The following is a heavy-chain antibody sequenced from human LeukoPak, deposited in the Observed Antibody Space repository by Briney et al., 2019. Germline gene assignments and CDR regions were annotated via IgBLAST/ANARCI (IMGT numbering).Heavy chain of an antibody. CDR1: GGSISSGGYY. CDR2: IYHSGST. D-gene: IGHD6-13*01. CDR3: AGELAAAGHNLDY. J-gene: IGHJ4*02. V-gene: IGHV4-30-2*01. Sequence: SETLSLTCTVSGGSISSGGYYWSWIRQPPGKGLEWIGYIYHSGSTYYNPSLKSRVTISVDRSKNQFSLKLSSVTAADTAVYYCAGELAAAGHNLDYWGQGTLVTVSS.